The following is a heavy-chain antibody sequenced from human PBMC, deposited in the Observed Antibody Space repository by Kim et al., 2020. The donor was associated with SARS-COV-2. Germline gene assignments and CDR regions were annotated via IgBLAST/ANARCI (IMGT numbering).Heavy chain of an antibody. CDR2: ISGSGGST. V-gene: IGHV3-23*01. Sequence: GGSLRLSCAASGFTFSSYAMSWVRQAPGKGLEWVSAISGSGGSTYYADSVKGRFTISRDNSKNTLYLQMNSLRAEDTSVYYCAKDYYGSGSYSDAFDIWGQGTMVTVSS. J-gene: IGHJ3*02. D-gene: IGHD3-10*01. CDR3: AKDYYGSGSYSDAFDI. CDR1: GFTFSSYA.